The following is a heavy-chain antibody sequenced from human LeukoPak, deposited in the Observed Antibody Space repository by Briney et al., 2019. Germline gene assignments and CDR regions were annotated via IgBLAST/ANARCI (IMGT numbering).Heavy chain of an antibody. Sequence: PGGSLGLSCAASGFSLTTYPMNWIRQVPGKGLEWVSHISSDGNTEYYADSVRVRFTMSRDNAKNSLDLHMNSLRTEDTAVYYCARDIVNGPFVTSLESWGQGALVTVSS. D-gene: IGHD2-8*01. CDR3: ARDIVNGPFVTSLES. CDR2: ISSDGNTE. CDR1: GFSLTTYP. V-gene: IGHV3-48*03. J-gene: IGHJ4*02.